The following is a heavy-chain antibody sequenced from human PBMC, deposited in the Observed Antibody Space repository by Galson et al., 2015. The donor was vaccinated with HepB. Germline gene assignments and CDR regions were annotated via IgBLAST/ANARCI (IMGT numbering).Heavy chain of an antibody. CDR2: FFSGGGG. V-gene: IGHV4-39*02. CDR1: GGSISTSDY. J-gene: IGHJ5*02. D-gene: IGHD1-1*01. Sequence: SETLSLTCTVSGGSISTSDYWGWIRRPPGKGLEWVASFFSGGGGYHNPSLKSRVSISVDTSVNHFSLKLTSVTAADTAVYYCTRRPVYRGNDCTDLWGQGTLVTVSS. CDR3: TRRPVYRGNDCTDL.